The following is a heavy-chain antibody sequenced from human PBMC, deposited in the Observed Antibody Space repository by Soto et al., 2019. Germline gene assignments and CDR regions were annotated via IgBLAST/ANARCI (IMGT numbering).Heavy chain of an antibody. D-gene: IGHD6-13*01. CDR2: IKQDGSEK. CDR1: GFTFSSYW. V-gene: IGHV3-7*01. CDR3: ARDGQLVINYFDY. J-gene: IGHJ4*02. Sequence: GGSLRLSCAASGFTFSSYWMSWVRQAPGKGLEWVANIKQDGSEKYYVDSVKGRFTISRDNAKNSLYPQMNSLRAEDTAVYYCARDGQLVINYFDYWGQGTLVTVSS.